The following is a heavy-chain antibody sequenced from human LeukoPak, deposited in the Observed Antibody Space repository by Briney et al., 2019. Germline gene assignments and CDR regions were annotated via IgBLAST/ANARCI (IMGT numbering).Heavy chain of an antibody. CDR2: IYHSGST. CDR3: ARSLGDFWSGYYHFDY. V-gene: IGHV4-4*02. D-gene: IGHD3-3*01. Sequence: SETLSLTCAVSGGSISSSNWWSWVRQPPGKGLEWIGEIYHSGSTNYNPSLKSRVTISVDKSKNQFSLKLSSVTAADTAVYYCARSLGDFWSGYYHFDYWGQGTLVTVSS. J-gene: IGHJ4*02. CDR1: GGSISSSNW.